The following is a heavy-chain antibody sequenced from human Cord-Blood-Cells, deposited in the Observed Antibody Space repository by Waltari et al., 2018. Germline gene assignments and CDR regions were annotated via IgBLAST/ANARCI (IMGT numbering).Heavy chain of an antibody. J-gene: IGHJ4*02. CDR3: ARRWAPIVGATTFDY. D-gene: IGHD1-26*01. Sequence: QLQLQESGPGLVKPSETLSLTYTVSGGSISSSSYYVGWIRQPPGQGLEWIGSIYYSGNTYYNPSLKSRVTISVDTSKNQFSLKLSSVTAADTAVYYCARRWAPIVGATTFDYWGQGTLVTVSS. CDR2: IYYSGNT. V-gene: IGHV4-39*01. CDR1: GGSISSSSYY.